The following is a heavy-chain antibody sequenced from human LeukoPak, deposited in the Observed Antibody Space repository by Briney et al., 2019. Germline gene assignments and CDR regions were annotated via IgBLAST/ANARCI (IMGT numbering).Heavy chain of an antibody. D-gene: IGHD3-3*01. Sequence: ASVKVSCKASGYTFTSYYMHWVRQAPGQGLEWMGIINPSGGSTSYAQKLQGRVTMTTDTSTSTAYMELRSLRSDDTAVYYCARDLSLYDFWSGSDYWGQGTLVTVSS. V-gene: IGHV1-46*01. CDR2: INPSGGST. J-gene: IGHJ4*02. CDR3: ARDLSLYDFWSGSDY. CDR1: GYTFTSYY.